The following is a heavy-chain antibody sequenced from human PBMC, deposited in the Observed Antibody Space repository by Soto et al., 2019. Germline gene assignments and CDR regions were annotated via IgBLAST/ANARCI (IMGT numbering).Heavy chain of an antibody. CDR3: ARGKEYGGNSHYSDGLDV. J-gene: IGHJ6*02. Sequence: ASVKVSCKASGNTFSNSAMYWVRQAPGQRLEWMGWINAGNGHTKYADNFQGRVTITRDTFASTVYMELGSLRSEDTAVYYCARGKEYGGNSHYSDGLDVWGQGTTVTVSS. D-gene: IGHD4-17*01. CDR1: GNTFSNSA. V-gene: IGHV1-3*01. CDR2: INAGNGHT.